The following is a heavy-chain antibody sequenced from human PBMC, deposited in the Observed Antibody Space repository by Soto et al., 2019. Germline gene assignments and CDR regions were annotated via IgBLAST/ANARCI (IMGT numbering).Heavy chain of an antibody. CDR3: VAASRGFYFDY. V-gene: IGHV3-23*01. J-gene: IGHJ4*02. D-gene: IGHD2-15*01. Sequence: GGSLRLSCAASGFTFSSYAMSWVRQAPGKGLEWVSAISGSGGSTYYADSVKGRFTISRDNSKNTLYLQMNSLRAEDTAVYYCVAASRGFYFDYWGQGTLVTVSS. CDR1: GFTFSSYA. CDR2: ISGSGGST.